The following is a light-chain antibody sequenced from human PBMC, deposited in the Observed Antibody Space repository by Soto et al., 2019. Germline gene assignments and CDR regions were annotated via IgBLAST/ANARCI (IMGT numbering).Light chain of an antibody. J-gene: IGLJ2*01. V-gene: IGLV1-44*01. CDR2: TYD. CDR3: AACEHRVNPVV. Sequence: QSVLTQPPSVSGTPGQSITISCSGSSSNIGTYTLNWYQHLPGTAPKLLFSTYDQRPSGVADRFSGSKSGTSASLAISGLQSEDEADYSCAACEHRVNPVVFGAGTQLTVL. CDR1: SSNIGTYT.